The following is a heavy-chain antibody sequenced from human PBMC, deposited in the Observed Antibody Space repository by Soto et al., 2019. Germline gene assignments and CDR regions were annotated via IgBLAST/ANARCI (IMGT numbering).Heavy chain of an antibody. D-gene: IGHD3-3*01. Sequence: SETLSLTCAVYGSSISSGYYWGWLRQPPGKGLEWIGSIYHTGSTYYNPSLKSRVTISVDTSKNHFSLKLSSVTAADTAVYYYARGGGGYDFSSGYYGDVAYHCMDVWGQVTTLTVSS. J-gene: IGHJ6*02. CDR3: ARGGGGYDFSSGYYGDVAYHCMDV. V-gene: IGHV4-38-2*01. CDR1: GSSISSGYY. CDR2: IYHTGST.